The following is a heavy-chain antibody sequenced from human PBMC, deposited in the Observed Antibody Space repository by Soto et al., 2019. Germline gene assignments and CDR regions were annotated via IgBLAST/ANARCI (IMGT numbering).Heavy chain of an antibody. J-gene: IGHJ5*02. Sequence: QVQLVQSGAEEKKPGASVKVSCKASGYTFSSYAMHWVRQAPGQRLEWMGWITAGNVNRKYSQKFQGRVTITRDTSASTGYMELSRLRSEETAVYYCVRDFGGFDPWGQGTLVTVSS. CDR3: VRDFGGFDP. V-gene: IGHV1-3*05. D-gene: IGHD3-3*01. CDR2: ITAGNVNR. CDR1: GYTFSSYA.